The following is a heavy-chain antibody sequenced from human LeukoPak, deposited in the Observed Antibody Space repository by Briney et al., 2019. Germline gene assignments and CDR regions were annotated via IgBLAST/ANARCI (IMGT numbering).Heavy chain of an antibody. CDR3: ARDPGMDSGYDFVDY. D-gene: IGHD5-12*01. J-gene: IGHJ4*02. CDR1: GSTFSSYS. CDR2: ISSSSSYI. V-gene: IGHV3-21*01. Sequence: GGSLRLSCAASGSTFSSYSMNWVRQAPGKGLEWVSSISSSSSYIYYADSVKGRFTISRDNAKNSLYLQMNSLRAEDTAVYYCARDPGMDSGYDFVDYWGQGTLVTVSS.